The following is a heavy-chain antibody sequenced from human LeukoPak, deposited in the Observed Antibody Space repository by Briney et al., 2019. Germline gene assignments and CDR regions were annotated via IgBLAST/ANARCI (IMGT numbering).Heavy chain of an antibody. V-gene: IGHV1-2*02. D-gene: IGHD2-15*01. CDR2: ISPNSGGT. CDR1: GYTFTGYY. Sequence: ASVKVSCKASGYTFTGYYMHWVRQAPGQGLEWMGWISPNSGGTNYAQKFQGRVTMTGDASTSTAYMELSSLTSDDTAVYYCARDFHNKKWYDGPGYYFDFWGQGTLVTVSS. CDR3: ARDFHNKKWYDGPGYYFDF. J-gene: IGHJ4*02.